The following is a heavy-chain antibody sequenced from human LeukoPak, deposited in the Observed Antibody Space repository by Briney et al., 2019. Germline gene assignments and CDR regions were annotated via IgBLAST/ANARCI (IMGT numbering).Heavy chain of an antibody. D-gene: IGHD3-22*01. Sequence: GGSLRLSCAASGFTVSSNYMSWVRQAPGTGLQWVSVIYSGGGTYYADSVKGRFTISRDNSKNTLYLQMNSLRAEDTAVYYCARYRNYYDSSGYYPFDYWGQGTLVTVSS. V-gene: IGHV3-53*01. J-gene: IGHJ4*02. CDR2: IYSGGGT. CDR1: GFTVSSNY. CDR3: ARYRNYYDSSGYYPFDY.